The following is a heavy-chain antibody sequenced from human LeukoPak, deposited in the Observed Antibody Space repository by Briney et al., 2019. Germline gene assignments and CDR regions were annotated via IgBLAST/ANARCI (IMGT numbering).Heavy chain of an antibody. CDR1: GFTYSDYY. CDR3: ARERYGGNGDLDY. CDR2: ISSSGSTK. Sequence: PGGSLRLSCAASGFTYSDYYMSWIRQAPGKGLEWVSYISSSGSTKYYADSVKGRFTISRDNAKNSLYLQMNSLRAEDTAVYYCARERYGGNGDLDYWGQGTLVTVSS. J-gene: IGHJ4*02. D-gene: IGHD4-23*01. V-gene: IGHV3-11*01.